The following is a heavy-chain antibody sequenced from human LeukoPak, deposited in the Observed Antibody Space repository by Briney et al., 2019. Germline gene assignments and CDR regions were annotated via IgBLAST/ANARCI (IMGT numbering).Heavy chain of an antibody. J-gene: IGHJ4*02. D-gene: IGHD3-9*01. Sequence: GGSLRLSCAASGFTFSSYSMNWVRQAPGKGLEWVSSISSSSSYIYYADSVKGRFTISRDNAKNSLYLQMNSLRAEDTAVYYCASFPYYDILTGYYIDDYWGQGTLVTVSS. CDR1: GFTFSSYS. CDR3: ASFPYYDILTGYYIDDY. CDR2: ISSSSSYI. V-gene: IGHV3-21*01.